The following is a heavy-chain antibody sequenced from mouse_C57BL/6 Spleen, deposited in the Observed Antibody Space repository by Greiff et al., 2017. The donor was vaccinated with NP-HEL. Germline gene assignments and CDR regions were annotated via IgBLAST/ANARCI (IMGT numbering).Heavy chain of an antibody. D-gene: IGHD1-1*02. J-gene: IGHJ2*01. Sequence: VQLQQSGAELVKPGASVKISCKASGYAFSSYWMNWVKPRPGKGLEWIGQIYPGDGDTNYNGKFKGKATLTADKSSSTAYMQLISLTSEDSAVYFCARGTGGYYFDYWGQGTTLTVSS. V-gene: IGHV1-80*01. CDR2: IYPGDGDT. CDR1: GYAFSSYW. CDR3: ARGTGGYYFDY.